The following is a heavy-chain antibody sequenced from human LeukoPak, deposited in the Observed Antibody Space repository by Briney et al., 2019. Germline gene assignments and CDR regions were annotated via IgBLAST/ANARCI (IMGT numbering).Heavy chain of an antibody. CDR1: GRPISSGGYP. J-gene: IGHJ6*02. V-gene: IGHV4-30-2*01. CDR2: IYHSGST. D-gene: IGHD3-9*01. CDR3: ARADYDILAGAYGMDV. Sequence: SETLSLTRAVSGRPISSGGYPWSWIRQPPGKGLEWIGYIYHSGSTYYNPSLKSRVTISVDRYKNQFSLKLSSVTAADAAVYYCARADYDILAGAYGMDVWGQGTTVTVSS.